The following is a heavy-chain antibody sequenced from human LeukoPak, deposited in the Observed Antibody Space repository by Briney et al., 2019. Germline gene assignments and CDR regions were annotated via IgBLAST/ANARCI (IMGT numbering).Heavy chain of an antibody. D-gene: IGHD3-9*01. Sequence: SETLSLTCAVSGGSISSSNWWSWVRQPPGKGMEWIGEIYHSGSTNYNPSLKSRVTISVDKSRNQFSLKLSSVTAADTAVYYCARVDYDILTGYYNDYWGQGTLVTVSS. J-gene: IGHJ4*02. CDR2: IYHSGST. CDR3: ARVDYDILTGYYNDY. V-gene: IGHV4-4*02. CDR1: GGSISSSNW.